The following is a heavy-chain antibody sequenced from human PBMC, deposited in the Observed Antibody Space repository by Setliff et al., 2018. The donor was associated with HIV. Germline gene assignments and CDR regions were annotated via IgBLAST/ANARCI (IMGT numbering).Heavy chain of an antibody. CDR3: AKNLYSSIWSPLDY. Sequence: GGSLRLSCATSGFIFKTYDIHWVRQAPGKGLEWVTFIRFNGNDKYYAASVKGRFTISRDNSKNTLFLQMGSLRTEDTAVYFCAKNLYSSIWSPLDYWGQGTLVTVSS. CDR2: IRFNGNDK. CDR1: GFIFKTYD. D-gene: IGHD6-13*01. V-gene: IGHV3-30*02. J-gene: IGHJ4*02.